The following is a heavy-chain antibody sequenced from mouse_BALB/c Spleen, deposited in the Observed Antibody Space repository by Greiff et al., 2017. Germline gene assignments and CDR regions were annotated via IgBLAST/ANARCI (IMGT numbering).Heavy chain of an antibody. V-gene: IGHV7-3*02. CDR1: GFTFTDYY. CDR2: IRNKANGYTT. CDR3: ARGCYGSSYFDY. J-gene: IGHJ2*01. D-gene: IGHD1-1*01. Sequence: EVQGVESGGGLVQPGGSLRLSCATSGFTFTDYYMSWVRQPPGKALEWLGFIRNKANGYTTEYSASVKGRFTISRDNSQSILYLQMNTLRAEDSATYYCARGCYGSSYFDYWGQGTTLTVSS.